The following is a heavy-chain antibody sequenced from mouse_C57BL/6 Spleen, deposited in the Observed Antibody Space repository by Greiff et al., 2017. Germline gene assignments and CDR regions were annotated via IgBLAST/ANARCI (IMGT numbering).Heavy chain of an antibody. CDR3: TTEITTLFDY. CDR1: GYTFTDYE. J-gene: IGHJ2*01. V-gene: IGHV1-15*01. D-gene: IGHD1-1*01. CDR2: IDPETGGT. Sequence: QVQLKQSGAELVRPGASVTLSCKASGYTFTDYEMHWVKQTPVHGLEWIGAIDPETGGTAYNQKFKGKAILTADKSSSTAYMELRSLTSEDSAVYYCTTEITTLFDYWGQGTTLTVSS.